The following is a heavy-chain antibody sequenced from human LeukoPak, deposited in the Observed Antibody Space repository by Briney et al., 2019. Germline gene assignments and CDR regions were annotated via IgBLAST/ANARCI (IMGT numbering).Heavy chain of an antibody. CDR1: GYTFTSYD. CDR2: MNPNSGNT. Sequence: ASVKVSCKASGYTFTSYDINWVRQATGQGLEWMGWMNPNSGNTGYAQKFQGRVTMTRNTSVSTAYMELSSLRSEDTAVYYCARADHYYDSSGYPLGDIWGQGTMVTVSS. CDR3: ARADHYYDSSGYPLGDI. V-gene: IGHV1-8*01. J-gene: IGHJ3*02. D-gene: IGHD3-22*01.